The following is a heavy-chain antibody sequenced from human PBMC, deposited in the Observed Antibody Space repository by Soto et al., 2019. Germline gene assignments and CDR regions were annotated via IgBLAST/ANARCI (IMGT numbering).Heavy chain of an antibody. CDR2: ISWNSGSI. J-gene: IGHJ3*02. CDR3: ARDMILDPEAFDI. V-gene: IGHV3-9*01. CDR1: GFTFDDYA. Sequence: PGGSLRLSCAASGFTFDDYAMHWVRQAPGKGLEWVSGISWNSGSIGYSDSVKGRFTIFIDNAKNSLYLQMNSLRAEDSALYYCARDMILDPEAFDIWGQGTMVTVSS.